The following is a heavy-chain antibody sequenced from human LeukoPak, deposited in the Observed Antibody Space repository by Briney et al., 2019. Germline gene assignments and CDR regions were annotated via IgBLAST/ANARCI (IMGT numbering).Heavy chain of an antibody. D-gene: IGHD3-10*01. J-gene: IGHJ6*03. CDR3: AKFGTDLIYYYYYMDV. V-gene: IGHV3-23*01. CDR2: ISGSGGST. Sequence: PGGSLRLSCAASGFTFSSYAMSWVRQAPGKGLEWVSAISGSGGSTYYADSVKGRFTISRDNSKNTLYLQMNSLRAEDTAVYYCAKFGTDLIYYYYYMDVWGKGITVTVSS. CDR1: GFTFSSYA.